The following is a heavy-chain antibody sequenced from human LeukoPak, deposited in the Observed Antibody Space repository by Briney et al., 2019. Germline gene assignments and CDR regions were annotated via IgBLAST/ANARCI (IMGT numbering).Heavy chain of an antibody. D-gene: IGHD3-22*01. V-gene: IGHV3-7*03. CDR1: GFTFSDYW. J-gene: IGHJ4*02. CDR2: IKQDGSEK. Sequence: GGSLRLSCAASGFTFSDYWMTWVRQAPGKGLEWVANIKQDGSEKFYVDSVKGRFTISRDNAKNALYLQMNSLRADDTAVYYCARVGYDSGGSYWGQEALVTVSS. CDR3: ARVGYDSGGSY.